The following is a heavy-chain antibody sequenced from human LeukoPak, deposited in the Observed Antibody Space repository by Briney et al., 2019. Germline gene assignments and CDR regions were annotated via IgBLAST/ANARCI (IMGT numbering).Heavy chain of an antibody. V-gene: IGHV4-39*01. CDR2: IYYSGST. CDR3: QKTAYEILTGYYNVDY. J-gene: IGHJ4*02. D-gene: IGHD3-9*01. CDR1: GRSISSSSYH. Sequence: SETLSLTCTVSGRSISSSSYHWVWIRQPPGKGLEWIGSIYYSGSTYYNPSLKSRVTISVDTSKNQFSLKLSSVTAADTVFFFKQKTAYEILTGYYNVDYWGQGTLVTVSS.